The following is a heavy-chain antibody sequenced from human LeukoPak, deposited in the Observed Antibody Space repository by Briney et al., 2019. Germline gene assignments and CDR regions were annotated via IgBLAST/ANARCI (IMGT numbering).Heavy chain of an antibody. CDR1: GFTFSSYA. D-gene: IGHD3-10*01. J-gene: IGHJ4*02. CDR2: ISGSGGST. V-gene: IGHV3-23*01. CDR3: AKDPMVRGAPDY. Sequence: PGGSLRLSCAASGFTFSSYAMSWVRQAPGKGLEWVSAISGSGGSTYYADSVKGGFHISRHNHKNTLYLQMNSLRGEDTAVYYCAKDPMVRGAPDYWGQGTLVTVSS.